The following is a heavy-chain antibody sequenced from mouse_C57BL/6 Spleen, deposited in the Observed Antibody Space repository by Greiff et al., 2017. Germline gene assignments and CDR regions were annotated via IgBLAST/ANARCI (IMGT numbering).Heavy chain of an antibody. CDR3: TTRPYYGSSYAMDY. D-gene: IGHD1-1*01. CDR2: IDPEDGDT. Sequence: VQLQQSGAELVRPGASVKLSCTASGFNIKDYYMHWVKQRPEQGLEWIGRIDPEDGDTEYAPKFQGKATMTADTSSNTAYLQLSSLTSEDTAGYYCTTRPYYGSSYAMDYWGQGTSVTVSS. CDR1: GFNIKDYY. V-gene: IGHV14-1*01. J-gene: IGHJ4*01.